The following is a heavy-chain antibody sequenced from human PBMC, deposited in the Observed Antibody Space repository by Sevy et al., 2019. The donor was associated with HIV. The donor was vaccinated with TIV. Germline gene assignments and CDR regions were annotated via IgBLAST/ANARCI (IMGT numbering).Heavy chain of an antibody. D-gene: IGHD2-2*01. J-gene: IGHJ3*02. CDR3: ARRRHCSSTSCHHAFDI. CDR1: GYTFTSYG. V-gene: IGHV1-18*04. Sequence: ASVKVSCKASGYTFTSYGISWVRQAPGQGLEWMGWISAYNGNTNYAQKLQGRVTMTTDTSTGTAYMELRSLRSDDTAVYYCARRRHCSSTSCHHAFDIWGQGTMVTVSS. CDR2: ISAYNGNT.